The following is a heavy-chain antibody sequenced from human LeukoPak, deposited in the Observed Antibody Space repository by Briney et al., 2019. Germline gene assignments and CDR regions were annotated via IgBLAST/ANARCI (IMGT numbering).Heavy chain of an antibody. J-gene: IGHJ5*02. D-gene: IGHD3-10*01. CDR1: GYTFTSYG. Sequence: ASVKVSCKASGYTFTSYGISWVRQAPGQGLEWMGWISAYNGNTNYAQKLQGRVTMTTDTSTSTAYMELRSLRSDDTAVYYCAIAGSYYYGDNWFDPWGQGTLVTVSS. V-gene: IGHV1-18*01. CDR2: ISAYNGNT. CDR3: AIAGSYYYGDNWFDP.